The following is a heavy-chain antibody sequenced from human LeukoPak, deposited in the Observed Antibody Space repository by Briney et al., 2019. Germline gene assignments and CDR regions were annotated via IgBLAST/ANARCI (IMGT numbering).Heavy chain of an antibody. CDR3: ARDEYSSSQPDY. Sequence: GGSLRLSCAASGFTFSRYTMNWLRQAPGKGLEWVSSISSSSRYIYYAESVKGRFTISRDNTKNSLYLQMNSLRAEDTAVYYCARDEYSSSQPDYWGQGTLVTVSS. CDR1: GFTFSRYT. V-gene: IGHV3-21*01. J-gene: IGHJ4*02. D-gene: IGHD6-6*01. CDR2: ISSSSRYI.